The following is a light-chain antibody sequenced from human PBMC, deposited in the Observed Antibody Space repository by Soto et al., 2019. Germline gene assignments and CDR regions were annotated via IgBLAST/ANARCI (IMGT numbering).Light chain of an antibody. V-gene: IGLV1-40*01. CDR1: SSNIGAGYD. CDR2: GNS. Sequence: QSVLTQPPSVSGAPGQRVTISCTGSSSNIGAGYDVHWYQQLPGTAPKLLTYGNSNRPSGVPDRFSGSKSGTSASLAITGLQAEDEADYYCQSYDSSLSGRYVFGTGTKVTVL. CDR3: QSYDSSLSGRYV. J-gene: IGLJ1*01.